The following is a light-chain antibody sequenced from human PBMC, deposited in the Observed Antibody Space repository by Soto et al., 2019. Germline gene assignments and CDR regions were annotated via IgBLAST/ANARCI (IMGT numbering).Light chain of an antibody. Sequence: DIQMTQSPSTLSPCALDRFTMTCRASQSISDWLAWYQQKPGKAPKLLIYKASTLKSGVPSRFSGSGSGTEFTLTISSLQPDDFATYYCQHYNSYSEAFGQGTKVDIK. CDR3: QHYNSYSEA. CDR1: QSISDW. CDR2: KAS. J-gene: IGKJ1*01. V-gene: IGKV1-5*03.